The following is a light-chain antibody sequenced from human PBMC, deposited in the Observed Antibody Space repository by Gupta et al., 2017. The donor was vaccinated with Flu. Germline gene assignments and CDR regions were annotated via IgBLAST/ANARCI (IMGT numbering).Light chain of an antibody. CDR2: WAS. CDR3: QQDYATPWT. Sequence: DIVMTQSPESLAVSLGERATINCKSSQNVLYISNNKNYLAWYQQKPGQPPKLLISWASTRESGVPDRFSGSGSETDFTLTISSLQAEDVAVYYCQQDYATPWTFGQGTSVEIK. CDR1: QNVLYISNNKNY. V-gene: IGKV4-1*01. J-gene: IGKJ1*01.